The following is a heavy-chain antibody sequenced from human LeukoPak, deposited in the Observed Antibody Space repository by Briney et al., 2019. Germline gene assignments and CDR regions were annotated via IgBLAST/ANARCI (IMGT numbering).Heavy chain of an antibody. CDR1: GGSISSGGYY. Sequence: SQTLSLTCTVSGGSISSGGYYWNWIRQHPGKGLEWIGYIYYSGSTYYNPSLKSRVTISVDTSKNQFSLKLNSVTAADTAVYYCARARIVATFRFDSWGQGTLATVSS. CDR3: ARARIVATFRFDS. CDR2: IYYSGST. J-gene: IGHJ4*02. D-gene: IGHD5-12*01. V-gene: IGHV4-31*03.